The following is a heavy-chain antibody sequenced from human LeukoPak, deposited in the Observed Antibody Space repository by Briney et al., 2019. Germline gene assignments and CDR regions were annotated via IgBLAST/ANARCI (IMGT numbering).Heavy chain of an antibody. V-gene: IGHV1-46*01. CDR1: GYTFSSYY. Sequence: ASVKVSCKASGYTFSSYYMHWVRQAPGQGLEWMGIVNPSGGSTKYAQKLQGRVTMTRDTSTSTVYKELSSLRSEDTAVYYCARDDSSGPQVYWGQGTLVTVSS. D-gene: IGHD3-22*01. CDR2: VNPSGGST. J-gene: IGHJ4*02. CDR3: ARDDSSGPQVY.